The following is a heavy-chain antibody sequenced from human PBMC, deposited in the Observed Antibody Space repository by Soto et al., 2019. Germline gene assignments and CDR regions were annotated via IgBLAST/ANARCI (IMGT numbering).Heavy chain of an antibody. D-gene: IGHD3-22*01. CDR3: ASNWGHYYDSSGYYYYYGMDV. V-gene: IGHV5-10-1*01. Sequence: PGESLKISCKGSGYSFTIYWISWVRQMPGKGLEWMGRIDPSDSYTNYSPSFQGHVTISADKPISTAYLQWSSLKASDTAMYYCASNWGHYYDSSGYYYYYGMDVWGQGTTVTVSS. CDR2: IDPSDSYT. CDR1: GYSFTIYW. J-gene: IGHJ6*02.